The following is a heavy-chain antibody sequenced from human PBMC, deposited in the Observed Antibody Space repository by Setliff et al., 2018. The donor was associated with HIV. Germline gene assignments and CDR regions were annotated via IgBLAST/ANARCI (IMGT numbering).Heavy chain of an antibody. CDR2: ISSSGSTI. Sequence: GGSLRLSCAASGFTFSDYYMSWIRQAPGKGLEWVSYISSSGSTIYYADSVKGRFTISRDNAKNSLYLQMNSLRAEDTAVYYCGSFNYYGSGTYDYWGQGTLVTVSS. CDR3: GSFNYYGSGTYDY. D-gene: IGHD3-10*01. J-gene: IGHJ4*02. V-gene: IGHV3-11*01. CDR1: GFTFSDYY.